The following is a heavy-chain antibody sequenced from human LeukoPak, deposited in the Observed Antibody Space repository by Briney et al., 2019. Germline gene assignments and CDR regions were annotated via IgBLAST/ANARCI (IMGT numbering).Heavy chain of an antibody. V-gene: IGHV1-2*06. CDR3: AREAGYCGGDCYRI. CDR1: GYTFTGYY. Sequence: ASVKVSCKASGYTFTGYYMHWVRQAPGQGLEWMGRINPNSGGTNYAQKFQGRVTMTRDTSISTAYMELSRLRCDDTAVYYCAREAGYCGGDCYRIWGQGTMVTVSS. J-gene: IGHJ3*02. D-gene: IGHD2-21*02. CDR2: INPNSGGT.